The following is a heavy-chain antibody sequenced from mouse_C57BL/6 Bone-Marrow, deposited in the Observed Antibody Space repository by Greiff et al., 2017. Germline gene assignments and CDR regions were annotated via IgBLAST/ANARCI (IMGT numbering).Heavy chain of an antibody. CDR2: IDPSDSYT. D-gene: IGHD2-2*01. CDR3: ARDGGLYYGYPY. J-gene: IGHJ2*01. CDR1: GYTFTSYW. Sequence: QLKQPGAELVMPGASVKLSCKASGYTFTSYWMHWVKQRPGQGLEWIGEIDPSDSYTNYNQKFKGKSTLTVDKSSSTAYMQLSSLTSEDSAVYYCARDGGLYYGYPYWGQGTTLTVSS. V-gene: IGHV1-69*01.